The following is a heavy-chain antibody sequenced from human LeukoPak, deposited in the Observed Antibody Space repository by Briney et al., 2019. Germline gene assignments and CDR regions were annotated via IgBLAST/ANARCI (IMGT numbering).Heavy chain of an antibody. D-gene: IGHD6-19*01. Sequence: GGSLRLSCAASGFTFSSYSMNWVRQAPGKGLEWVSSISSSSSYIYYADSVKGRFTISRDNAKNPLYLQMNSLRAEDTAVYYCARDQSSGSPLDYWGQGALVTVSS. CDR3: ARDQSSGSPLDY. CDR1: GFTFSSYS. CDR2: ISSSSSYI. J-gene: IGHJ4*02. V-gene: IGHV3-21*01.